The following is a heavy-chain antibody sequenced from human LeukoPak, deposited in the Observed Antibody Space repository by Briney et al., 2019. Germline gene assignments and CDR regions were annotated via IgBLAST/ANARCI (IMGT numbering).Heavy chain of an antibody. CDR1: GGSISSYY. Sequence: PSETLSLTCTVSGGSISSYYWSWIRQPPGKGLEWIGYIYYSGSTNYNPSLKSRVTISVDTSKNQFSLKLSSVTAEDTAVYYCAKGDYFDYWGQGTLVTVSS. J-gene: IGHJ4*02. CDR3: AKGDYFDY. V-gene: IGHV4-59*01. CDR2: IYYSGST.